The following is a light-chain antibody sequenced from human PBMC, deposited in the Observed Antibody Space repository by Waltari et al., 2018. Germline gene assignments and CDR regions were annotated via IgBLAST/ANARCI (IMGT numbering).Light chain of an antibody. CDR1: QRLVYSDGNTY. J-gene: IGKJ2*01. CDR2: KVS. Sequence: DVVITQSPPSLPITLGQPVSVYCTSTQRLVYSDGNTYLTWYRQRPGQSPRRLIYKVSSRDSGVPYRVSGSGSGTDFTLKISRVEAEDVAIYYCMQATYWPHTFGQGTKLEIK. V-gene: IGKV2-30*01. CDR3: MQATYWPHT.